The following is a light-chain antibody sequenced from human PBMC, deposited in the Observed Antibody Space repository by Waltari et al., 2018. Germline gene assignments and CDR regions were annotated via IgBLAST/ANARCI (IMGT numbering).Light chain of an antibody. V-gene: IGKV3-11*01. J-gene: IGKJ1*01. CDR1: QSVSSY. Sequence: EIVLTQSPATLSLSPGERATLSCRASQSVSSYLGWYQQKPGQAPRLLIYDASNRATGIPARFRGSGSGTDFTLTISSLEPEDFAVYYCQQRTNWPPTFGQGTKVEIK. CDR3: QQRTNWPPT. CDR2: DAS.